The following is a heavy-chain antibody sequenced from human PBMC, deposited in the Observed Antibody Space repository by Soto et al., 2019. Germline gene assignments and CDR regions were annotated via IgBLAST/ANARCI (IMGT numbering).Heavy chain of an antibody. D-gene: IGHD2-2*01. V-gene: IGHV4-31*03. CDR1: GGSISSGGYY. Sequence: SETLSLTCTVSGGSISSGGYYCSWIRQHPGKGLEWIGYIYYSGSTYYNPSLKSRVTISVDTSKNQFSLKLSSVTAADTAVYYCARVRARTMPSNWFDPWGQGTLVTVSS. CDR3: ARVRARTMPSNWFDP. J-gene: IGHJ5*02. CDR2: IYYSGST.